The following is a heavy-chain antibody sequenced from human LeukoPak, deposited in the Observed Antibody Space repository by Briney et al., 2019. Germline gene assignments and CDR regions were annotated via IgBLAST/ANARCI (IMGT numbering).Heavy chain of an antibody. J-gene: IGHJ4*02. V-gene: IGHV4-61*02. D-gene: IGHD3-22*01. CDR1: GGSISSGSYY. CDR2: IYTSGST. CDR3: ARVVTYYYNSSGGFDY. Sequence: SQTLSLTCTVSGGSISSGSYYWSWIRQPAGKGLEWIGRIYTSGSTNYNPSLKSRVTISADTSKNQFSLKLSSVTAADTAVYYCARVVTYYYNSSGGFDYWGQGTLVTVSS.